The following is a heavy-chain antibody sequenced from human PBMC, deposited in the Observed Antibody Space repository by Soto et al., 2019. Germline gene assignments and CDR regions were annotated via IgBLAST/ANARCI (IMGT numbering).Heavy chain of an antibody. CDR3: ATSAPGIAAAGAGY. J-gene: IGHJ4*02. CDR2: ISAYNGNT. CDR1: GYTFTSYG. D-gene: IGHD6-13*01. V-gene: IGHV1-18*04. Sequence: QVQLVQSGAEVKKPGASVKVSCKASGYTFTSYGITWVRQAPGQELERMGWISAYNGNTNYAQKLQGRVTMTTDTSTSTAYMELRSLRSDDTAVYYCATSAPGIAAAGAGYWGQGTLVTVSS.